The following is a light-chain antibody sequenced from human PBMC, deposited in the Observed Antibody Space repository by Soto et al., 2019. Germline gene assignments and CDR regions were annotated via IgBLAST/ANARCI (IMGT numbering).Light chain of an antibody. CDR2: GAS. CDR1: HSIXSN. J-gene: IGKJ4*02. V-gene: IGKV3D-15*01. Sequence: VVTQCASNLCVSPGDRATLSCMARHSIXSNFDWYQQKPGQAPRLLTYGASSMATGSPDRLSGSGSGTDFILTISSLQPEDIAKYYCQQYENLPLTFGGGTKVDIK. CDR3: QQYENLPLT.